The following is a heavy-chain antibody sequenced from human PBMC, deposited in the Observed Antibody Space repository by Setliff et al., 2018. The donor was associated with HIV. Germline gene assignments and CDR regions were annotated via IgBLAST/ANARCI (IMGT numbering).Heavy chain of an antibody. D-gene: IGHD3-9*01. Sequence: PGGSLRLSCAASGFTFSDYYMSWIRQAPGKGLEWVSYISSRGSTIYYADSVKGRFTISRDNAKNSLYLQMNTLRAEDTAVYFCARDSSRGYLDWLSLKYYYSYYIDVWGKGTTVTVSS. CDR3: ARDSSRGYLDWLSLKYYYSYYIDV. CDR1: GFTFSDYY. V-gene: IGHV3-11*04. J-gene: IGHJ6*03. CDR2: ISSRGSTI.